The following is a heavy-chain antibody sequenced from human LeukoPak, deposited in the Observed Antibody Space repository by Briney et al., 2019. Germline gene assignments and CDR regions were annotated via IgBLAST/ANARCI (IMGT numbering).Heavy chain of an antibody. J-gene: IGHJ5*02. Sequence: PGGSLRLSCATSGFTFSNAWMNWVRQAPGKGLEWVGRIRSNSDGGTIDYAAPVKGRFTLSRDDSKTTLYLQMNSLQTEDTAVYYCATDFYDTTWGQGTLVTVSS. D-gene: IGHD3-22*01. CDR3: ATDFYDTT. CDR2: IRSNSDGGTI. V-gene: IGHV3-15*07. CDR1: GFTFSNAW.